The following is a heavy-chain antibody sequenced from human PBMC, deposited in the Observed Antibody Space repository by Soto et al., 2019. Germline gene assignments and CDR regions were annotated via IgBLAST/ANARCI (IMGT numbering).Heavy chain of an antibody. D-gene: IGHD3-3*01. Sequence: SVKASSEASGYTFTSNAMHWVRHAPGQRLEWMGWINAGNGNTKYSQKFQGRVTITRDTSASTAYMELSSLISEDTAVYYCARDVGGMDVWGQGTTVTVSS. CDR1: GYTFTSNA. CDR2: INAGNGNT. CDR3: ARDVGGMDV. V-gene: IGHV1-3*01. J-gene: IGHJ6*02.